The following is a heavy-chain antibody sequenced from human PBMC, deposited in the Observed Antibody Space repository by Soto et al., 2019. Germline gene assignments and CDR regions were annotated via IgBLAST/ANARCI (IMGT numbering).Heavy chain of an antibody. D-gene: IGHD5-18*01. CDR2: IYWDDDE. J-gene: IGHJ4*02. CDR1: GFSLTTRGVG. Sequence: QITLKESGPTLVRPTQTLTLTCRFSGFSLTTRGVGVGWIRQPPGKALEWLAFIYWDDDEGYSPSLKSSLTITKDTSKTQLALKITNIDPVDKATYYCTHTPRGFSYHFEYWGQGNRVTVSP. V-gene: IGHV2-5*02. CDR3: THTPRGFSYHFEY.